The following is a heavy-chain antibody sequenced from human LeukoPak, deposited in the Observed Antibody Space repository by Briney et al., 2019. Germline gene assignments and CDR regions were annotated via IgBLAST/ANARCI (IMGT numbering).Heavy chain of an antibody. D-gene: IGHD5-12*01. CDR3: ARELAGYGKLDY. CDR1: GGSISSGSYF. CDR2: IYTSGST. Sequence: SETLSLTCTVSGGSISSGSYFWGWIRQPAGKGLEWIGRIYTSGSTNYNPSLKSRVTISPDTSKNQFSLKLSSVTAADTAVYYCARELAGYGKLDYWGQGILVTVSS. V-gene: IGHV4-61*02. J-gene: IGHJ4*02.